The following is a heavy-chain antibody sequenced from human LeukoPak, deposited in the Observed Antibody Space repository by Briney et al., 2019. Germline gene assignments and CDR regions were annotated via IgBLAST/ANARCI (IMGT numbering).Heavy chain of an antibody. Sequence: GGSLRLSCETSGFTFSSYAMSWVRQAPGKGLEWVSAISGSGGSTYYADSVKGRFTISRDNSKNTLYLQMSGLRAEDTAVYYCANSRGAVAGAPDYWGQGTLVTVSS. CDR3: ANSRGAVAGAPDY. CDR2: ISGSGGST. CDR1: GFTFSSYA. D-gene: IGHD6-19*01. J-gene: IGHJ4*02. V-gene: IGHV3-23*01.